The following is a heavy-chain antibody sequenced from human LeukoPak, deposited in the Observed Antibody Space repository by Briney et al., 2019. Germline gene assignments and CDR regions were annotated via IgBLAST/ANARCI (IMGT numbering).Heavy chain of an antibody. CDR2: IIPIFGTA. CDR3: ARNPGWLRFDY. J-gene: IGHJ4*02. Sequence: GASVKVSCKASGGTFSSYAISWVRQAPGQGLEWMGGIIPIFGTANYAQKFQGRATITADESTSTAYMELSSLRSEDTAVYYCARNPGWLRFDYWGQGTLVTVSS. CDR1: GGTFSSYA. V-gene: IGHV1-69*01. D-gene: IGHD3-22*01.